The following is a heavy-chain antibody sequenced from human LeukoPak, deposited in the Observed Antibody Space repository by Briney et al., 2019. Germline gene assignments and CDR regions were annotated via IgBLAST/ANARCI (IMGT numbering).Heavy chain of an antibody. Sequence: SETLSLTCAVSGGSVSSYYWSWIRQPPGKGLEWIGYIYYSGSTNYNPSLKSRVTISVDTSKNQFSLKLSSVTAADTAVYYCASKRDTSHYFDYWGQGTLVTVSS. V-gene: IGHV4-59*08. J-gene: IGHJ4*02. D-gene: IGHD2-21*02. CDR2: IYYSGST. CDR1: GGSVSSYY. CDR3: ASKRDTSHYFDY.